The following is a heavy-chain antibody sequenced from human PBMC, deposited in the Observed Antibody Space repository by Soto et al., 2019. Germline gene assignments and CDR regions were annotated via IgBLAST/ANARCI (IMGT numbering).Heavy chain of an antibody. V-gene: IGHV3-33*01. CDR1: GFTFSSYA. CDR3: ARDNWNYVSAFDI. CDR2: IWNDGTNK. J-gene: IGHJ3*02. Sequence: QVQLVESGGGVVQPGRSLRLSCAASGFTFSSYAMHWVRQAPGKGLEWVAVIWNDGTNKYYADSVKGRFTISGDNSKTTLYLQMNSLRAEDTAVYYCARDNWNYVSAFDIWGQGTMVTVSS. D-gene: IGHD1-7*01.